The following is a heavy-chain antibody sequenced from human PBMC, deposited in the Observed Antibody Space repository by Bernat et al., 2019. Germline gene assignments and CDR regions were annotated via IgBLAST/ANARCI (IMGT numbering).Heavy chain of an antibody. CDR1: GGSISSSDYL. V-gene: IGHV4-39*02. D-gene: IGHD3-10*01. CDR2: IHYSGST. J-gene: IGHJ4*02. Sequence: HLQLQESGPGLMKPSETLSLTCTVSGGSISSSDYLWGWLRQPPGKGLEWIGNIHYSGSTHYDPSLQRRVTISVDTSKNHFSLTMTSVTAADTAVYYCARRVTYGSTFDYWGQGTLVTVAS. CDR3: ARRVTYGSTFDY.